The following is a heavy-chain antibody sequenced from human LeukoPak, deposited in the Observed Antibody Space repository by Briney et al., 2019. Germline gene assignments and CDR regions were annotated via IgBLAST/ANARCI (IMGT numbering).Heavy chain of an antibody. CDR2: FDPEDGET. D-gene: IGHD3-10*01. CDR1: GYTLTELS. CDR3: ARGVMFDP. J-gene: IGHJ5*02. Sequence: RASVKVSCKVSGYTLTELSMHWVRQAPGKGLEWMGGFDPEDGETIYAQKFQGRVTMTRDTSISTAYMELSRLRSDDTAVYYCARGVMFDPWGQGTLVTVSS. V-gene: IGHV1-24*01.